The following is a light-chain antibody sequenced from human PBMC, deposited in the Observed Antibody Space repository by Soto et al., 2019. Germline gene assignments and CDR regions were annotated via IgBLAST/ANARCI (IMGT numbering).Light chain of an antibody. CDR1: NSNIGSNT. Sequence: QSALTQPPSASGTPGQRVTISCSGSNSNIGSNTVNWFQQLPGTAPKLLIYSNNQRPSGVPDRFSGSKSGTSASLAIIGLQSEDEADYYCAAWDDSLNGLYVFGTGTRSPS. CDR3: AAWDDSLNGLYV. J-gene: IGLJ1*01. V-gene: IGLV1-44*01. CDR2: SNN.